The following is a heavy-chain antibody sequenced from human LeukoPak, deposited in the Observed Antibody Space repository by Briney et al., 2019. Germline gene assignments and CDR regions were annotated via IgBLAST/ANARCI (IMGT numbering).Heavy chain of an antibody. CDR3: ARDSSGRQSGDY. J-gene: IGHJ4*02. CDR1: GYTFTGYY. Sequence: ASVKVSCKASGYTFTGYYIHWVRQAPGQGLEWMGRINPNSGGTNYAQKVQGRVTMTRDTSISTAYMELSRLRSDDTAVYYCARDSSGRQSGDYWGQGTLVTVSS. CDR2: INPNSGGT. V-gene: IGHV1-2*06. D-gene: IGHD2-15*01.